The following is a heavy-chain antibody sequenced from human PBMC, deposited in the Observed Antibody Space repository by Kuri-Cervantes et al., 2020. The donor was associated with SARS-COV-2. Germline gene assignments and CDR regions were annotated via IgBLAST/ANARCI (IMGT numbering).Heavy chain of an antibody. V-gene: IGHV3-30-3*01. D-gene: IGHD6-19*01. CDR1: GFTFSTYA. Sequence: GESLKISCAASGFTFSTYAMHWVRQAPGKGLEWVAVISYDGSIKYYADSVKGRFTISRDNSKNTLYLQMYSLRDEDTAVYYCARQVLTMAGWIDSWGQGTLVTVSS. CDR3: ARQVLTMAGWIDS. J-gene: IGHJ5*01. CDR2: ISYDGSIK.